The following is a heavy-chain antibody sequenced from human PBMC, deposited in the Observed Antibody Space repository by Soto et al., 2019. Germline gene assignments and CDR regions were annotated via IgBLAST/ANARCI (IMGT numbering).Heavy chain of an antibody. CDR1: GFTFSDHY. CDR3: APLTALYYFDY. J-gene: IGHJ4*02. CDR2: ISSGGITK. Sequence: QVQLVESGGGLGKPGGSLRLSCAASGFTFSDHYMSWIRQAPGKGLEWVSYISSGGITKYYADSVKGRFTISRDNAKNSLYLQMNSLRAEDTAVYYCAPLTALYYFDYWGQGTLVTVSS. V-gene: IGHV3-11*01. D-gene: IGHD1-20*01.